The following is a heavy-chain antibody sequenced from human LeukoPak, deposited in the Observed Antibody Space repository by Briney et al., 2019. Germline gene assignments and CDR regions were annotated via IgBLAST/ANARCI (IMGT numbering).Heavy chain of an antibody. J-gene: IGHJ4*02. V-gene: IGHV1-2*02. CDR2: INPNSGGT. CDR1: GYTFTDHY. Sequence: GASVKVSCKTSGYTFTDHYFHWLRQAPGQGLEWMGWINPNSGGTNYAQKFQGRVTMTRDTSISTAYMELSRLRSDDTAAYYCAGTYYYDSSGYPAHYWGQGTLVTVSS. CDR3: AGTYYYDSSGYPAHY. D-gene: IGHD3-22*01.